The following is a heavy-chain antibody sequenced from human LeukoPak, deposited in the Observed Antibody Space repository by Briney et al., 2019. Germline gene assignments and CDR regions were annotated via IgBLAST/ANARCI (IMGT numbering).Heavy chain of an antibody. Sequence: SETLSLTCAVYGGSFSGYYWSWIRQPPGKGLEWIGEINHSGSTNYNPSLKSRATISVDTSKNQFSLKLSSVTAADTAVYYCARVRLVGIYGSGSYLIFDYWGQGTLVTVSS. CDR3: ARVRLVGIYGSGSYLIFDY. D-gene: IGHD3-10*01. CDR2: INHSGST. J-gene: IGHJ4*02. V-gene: IGHV4-34*01. CDR1: GGSFSGYY.